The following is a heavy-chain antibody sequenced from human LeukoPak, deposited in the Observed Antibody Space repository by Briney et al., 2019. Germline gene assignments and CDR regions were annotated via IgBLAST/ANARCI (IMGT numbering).Heavy chain of an antibody. CDR3: ARQYSLGFDY. Sequence: SETLSLTCTVSGGSIRSSSYYWGWIRQPPGKGLEWIGSIYYSGSTYYNPSLKSRVTTSVDTSKNQFSLKLSSVTAADTAVYYCARQYSLGFDYWGQGTLVTVSS. D-gene: IGHD4-11*01. CDR1: GGSIRSSSYY. CDR2: IYYSGST. V-gene: IGHV4-39*01. J-gene: IGHJ4*02.